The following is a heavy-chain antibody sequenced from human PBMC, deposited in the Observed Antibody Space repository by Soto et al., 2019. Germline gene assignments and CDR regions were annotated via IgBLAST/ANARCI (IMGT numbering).Heavy chain of an antibody. CDR2: IYTSGST. CDR1: CGSISSYY. CDR3: ARAGYYDSSGYYPLDDY. Sequence: SETLSLTCTVSCGSISSYYWSWIRQPAGKGLEWIGRIYTSGSTNYNPSLKSRVTMSVDTSKNQFSLKLSSVTAADTAVYYCARAGYYDSSGYYPLDDYWGQGTLVTVSS. D-gene: IGHD3-22*01. J-gene: IGHJ4*02. V-gene: IGHV4-4*07.